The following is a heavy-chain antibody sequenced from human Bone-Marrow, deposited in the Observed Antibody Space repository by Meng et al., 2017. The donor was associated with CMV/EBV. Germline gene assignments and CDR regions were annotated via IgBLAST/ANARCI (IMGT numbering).Heavy chain of an antibody. Sequence: LSCTTSGLAVSSNYMSWVRQAPRKGLEWVSILYTGGTIYYADSVKGRFTISRDISKNTLYLQMNSLRAEDTAVYYCAGAPGGDWFDPWGQGTLVTVSS. D-gene: IGHD3-10*01. J-gene: IGHJ5*02. V-gene: IGHV3-53*05. CDR1: GLAVSSNY. CDR3: AGAPGGDWFDP. CDR2: LYTGGTI.